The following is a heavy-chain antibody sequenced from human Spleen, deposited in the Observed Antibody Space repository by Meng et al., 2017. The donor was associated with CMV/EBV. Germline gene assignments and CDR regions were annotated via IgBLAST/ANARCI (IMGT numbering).Heavy chain of an antibody. CDR3: VRDIERGSSVS. D-gene: IGHD3-10*01. V-gene: IGHV1-69*05. J-gene: IGHJ1*01. Sequence: SVKVSCKASGNIFTSYGISWVRQAPGQGLEWMGGIIPMFGKPNYAQRFQDRVTIITDESTSTAYMELSSLRSEDTAVYYCVRDIERGSSVSWGQGTLVTVSS. CDR2: IIPMFGKP. CDR1: GNIFTSYG.